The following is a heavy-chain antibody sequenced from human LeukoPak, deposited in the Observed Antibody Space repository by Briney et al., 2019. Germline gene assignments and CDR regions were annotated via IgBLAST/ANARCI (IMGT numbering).Heavy chain of an antibody. CDR2: ISGSGGST. Sequence: GGSLRLSCAASGFTFSSYAMSWVRQAPGKGLEWVSAISGSGGSTYYADSVKGRFTISRDNSKNTLYLQMNSLRAEDTAVYYCAKDPFGGGSYFYYYYMDVWGKGPTVTVSS. D-gene: IGHD1-26*01. J-gene: IGHJ6*03. CDR1: GFTFSSYA. CDR3: AKDPFGGGSYFYYYYMDV. V-gene: IGHV3-23*01.